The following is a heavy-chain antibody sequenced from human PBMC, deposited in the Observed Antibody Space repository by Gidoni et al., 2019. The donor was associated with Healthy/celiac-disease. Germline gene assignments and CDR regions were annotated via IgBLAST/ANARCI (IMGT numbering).Heavy chain of an antibody. CDR2: ISGSGGST. J-gene: IGHJ5*02. CDR1: GFTFSSYA. Sequence: EVQLLESGGGLVQPGGSLRLSCAASGFTFSSYAMIWVRQAPGKGLEGVSAISGSGGSTYYADSVKGRFTISRDNSKNTLYLQMNSLRAEDTAVYYCAKHPPRLRFLEWLRGNWFDPWGQGTLVTVSS. CDR3: AKHPPRLRFLEWLRGNWFDP. V-gene: IGHV3-23*01. D-gene: IGHD3-3*01.